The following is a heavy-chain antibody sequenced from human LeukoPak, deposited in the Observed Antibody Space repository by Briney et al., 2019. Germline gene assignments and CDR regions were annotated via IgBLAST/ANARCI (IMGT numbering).Heavy chain of an antibody. CDR2: INTDTGNP. CDR3: ARSNKVPQGYFNY. D-gene: IGHD1/OR15-1a*01. V-gene: IGHV7-4-1*02. Sequence: ASVTVSCTASGYTFTNFAMNWVRLAPGQGLEWMGWINTDTGNPTYAQDFTGRCVFSLDTSVSTAYLQISGLKAEDTAVYYCARSNKVPQGYFNYWGQGTLVTVSS. J-gene: IGHJ4*02. CDR1: GYTFTNFA.